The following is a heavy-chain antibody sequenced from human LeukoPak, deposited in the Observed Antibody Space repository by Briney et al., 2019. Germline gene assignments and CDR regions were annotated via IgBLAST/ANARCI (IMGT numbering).Heavy chain of an antibody. Sequence: GGSLRLSCAASGFTFSSYGMHWVRQAPGKGLEWVAFIRYDGSNKYYADSVKGRFTISRDNSKNTLYLQMNSLRAEDTAVYYCARAATGHYYFDYWGQGTLVTVSS. CDR1: GFTFSSYG. J-gene: IGHJ4*02. V-gene: IGHV3-30*02. CDR3: ARAATGHYYFDY. CDR2: IRYDGSNK. D-gene: IGHD4-11*01.